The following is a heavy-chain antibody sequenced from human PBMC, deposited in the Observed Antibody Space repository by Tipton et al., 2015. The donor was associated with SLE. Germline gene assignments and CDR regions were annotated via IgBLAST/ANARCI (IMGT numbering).Heavy chain of an antibody. Sequence: SLRLSCAASGFTFSSYAMHWVRQAPGKGLEWVAYIQHGAATKYYADSVKGRFTISRDNSKDTLYLQMNSLRAEDTAVYYCAHRGTSSGYYYYFDYWGQGTLVTVSS. V-gene: IGHV3-30*02. J-gene: IGHJ4*02. CDR2: IQHGAATK. CDR1: GFTFSSYA. CDR3: AHRGTSSGYYYYFDY. D-gene: IGHD3-22*01.